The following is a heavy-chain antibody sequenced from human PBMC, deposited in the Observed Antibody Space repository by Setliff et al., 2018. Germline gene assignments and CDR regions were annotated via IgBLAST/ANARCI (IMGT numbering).Heavy chain of an antibody. Sequence: ASVKVSCKAADYTFLSYGLSWVRQAPGQGLEWMGWISGHNGSTNYAQKLQGRVIMTTDTFTNTAYMELRSLRSDDTAVYYCARVLMVRISPMIVGYWGQGTLVTVSS. CDR3: ARVLMVRISPMIVGY. D-gene: IGHD3-22*01. CDR1: DYTFLSYG. J-gene: IGHJ4*02. CDR2: ISGHNGST. V-gene: IGHV1-18*01.